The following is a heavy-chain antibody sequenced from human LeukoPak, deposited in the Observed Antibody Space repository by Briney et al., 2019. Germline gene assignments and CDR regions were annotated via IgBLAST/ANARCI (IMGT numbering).Heavy chain of an antibody. V-gene: IGHV3-9*01. CDR1: GFTFDDYA. CDR2: ISWNSGSI. J-gene: IGHJ4*02. CDR3: AKEESD. Sequence: GGSLRLSCAASGFTFDDYAMHWVRQAPGKGLEWVSGISWNSGSIGYADSVKGLFTISRDNAKNSLYLQMNSLRAEDTALYYCAKEESDWGQGTLVTVSS.